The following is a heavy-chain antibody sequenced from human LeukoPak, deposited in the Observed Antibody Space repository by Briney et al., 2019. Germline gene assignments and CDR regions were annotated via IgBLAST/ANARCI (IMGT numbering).Heavy chain of an antibody. CDR3: AKDDYYDTSGYRD. CDR2: ISYDVGKK. CDR1: GFTFSSYG. V-gene: IGHV3-30*18. Sequence: GGTLRLSCAVSGFTFSSYGMHWVRQAPGKGLEWVAVISYDVGKKYYADSVKGRFTISRDNSKNTLYLQMNSLRAEDTAVYYCAKDDYYDTSGYRDWGQGTLVTVSS. D-gene: IGHD3-22*01. J-gene: IGHJ4*02.